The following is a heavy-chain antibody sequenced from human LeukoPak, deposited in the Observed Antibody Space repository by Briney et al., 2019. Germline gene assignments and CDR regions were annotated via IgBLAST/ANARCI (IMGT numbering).Heavy chain of an antibody. CDR3: ARGQTTVTN. Sequence: GRSLRLSCAASGFTFSSYWISWVRQAPGKGMEWEANINQDGSEKYFLDSVKGRFTISRDNAKDSLYLQMNSLRAEDTAVYYCARGQTTVTNWGQGTLVTVSS. D-gene: IGHD4-17*01. CDR2: INQDGSEK. J-gene: IGHJ4*02. V-gene: IGHV3-7*03. CDR1: GFTFSSYW.